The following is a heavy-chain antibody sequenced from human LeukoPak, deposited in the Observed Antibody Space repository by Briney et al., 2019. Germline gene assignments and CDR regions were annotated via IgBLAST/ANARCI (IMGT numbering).Heavy chain of an antibody. D-gene: IGHD4-23*01. CDR1: GGSVSSGVYY. CDR3: GRVPQDGGRVDY. CDR2: TYYSGST. V-gene: IGHV4-31*03. J-gene: IGHJ4*02. Sequence: TSETLSLTCTVSGGSVSSGVYYWSWLRQHPGKGLEWIGYTYYSGSTYYNPSLKSRVTISVDTSKNQFSLKLSSVTAADTAVYYCGRVPQDGGRVDYWGQGTLVTVSS.